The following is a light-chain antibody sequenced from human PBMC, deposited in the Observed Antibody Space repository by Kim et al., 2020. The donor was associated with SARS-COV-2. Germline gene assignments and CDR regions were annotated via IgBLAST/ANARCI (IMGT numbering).Light chain of an antibody. CDR3: QQYGTT. Sequence: LSLSPGEGATLSCRTSQSLSGSYITWYQQKPGQAPRLLIYGASNRATGIPDRFSGSGSGTDFTLTINRLEPEDFAVYYCQQYGTTFGQGTKVDIK. V-gene: IGKV3-20*01. J-gene: IGKJ1*01. CDR2: GAS. CDR1: QSLSGSY.